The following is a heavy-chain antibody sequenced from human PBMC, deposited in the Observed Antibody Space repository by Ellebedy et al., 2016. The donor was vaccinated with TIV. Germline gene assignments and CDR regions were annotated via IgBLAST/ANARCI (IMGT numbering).Heavy chain of an antibody. D-gene: IGHD6-19*01. CDR3: ARGIAVAGVGY. CDR2: IYSGGST. CDR1: GFTVSSNY. V-gene: IGHV3-66*01. J-gene: IGHJ4*02. Sequence: GGSLRLSCAASGFTVSSNYMSWVRQAPGKGQEWVSLIYSGGSTYYAGSVKGRFTISRDNSKNTLYLQMNSLRAEDTAVYYCARGIAVAGVGYWGQGTLVTVSS.